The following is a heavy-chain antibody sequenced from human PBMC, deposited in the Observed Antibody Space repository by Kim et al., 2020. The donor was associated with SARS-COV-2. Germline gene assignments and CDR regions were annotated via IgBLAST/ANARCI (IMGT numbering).Heavy chain of an antibody. CDR3: ARAHSPYYYGSGSLGY. J-gene: IGHJ4*02. V-gene: IGHV3-48*03. CDR2: ISSSGSTI. D-gene: IGHD3-10*01. CDR1: GFTFSSYE. Sequence: GGSLRLSCAASGFTFSSYEMNWVRQAPGKGLEWVSYISSSGSTIYYADSVKGRFTISRDNAKNSLYLQMNSLRAEDTAVYYCARAHSPYYYGSGSLGYWGQGTLVTVSS.